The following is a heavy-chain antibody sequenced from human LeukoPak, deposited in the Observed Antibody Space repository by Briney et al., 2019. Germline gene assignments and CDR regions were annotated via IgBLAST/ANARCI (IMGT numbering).Heavy chain of an antibody. J-gene: IGHJ2*01. CDR3: ARHPGKVTNDWYFDL. Sequence: ASVKVSCKASGYTFTGYLLHWVRQAPGQGLEWMGLINTNNGGTNYAQKFQGRVTMTRDTSITTAYMELSRLSSDDTAVYYCARHPGKVTNDWYFDLWGRGTLVTVSS. CDR1: GYTFTGYL. V-gene: IGHV1-2*02. D-gene: IGHD4-23*01. CDR2: INTNNGGT.